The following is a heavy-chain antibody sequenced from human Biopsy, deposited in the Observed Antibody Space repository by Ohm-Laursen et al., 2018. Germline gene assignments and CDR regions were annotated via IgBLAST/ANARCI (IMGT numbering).Heavy chain of an antibody. CDR1: GVPITAYY. CDR2: ISHTGYT. J-gene: IGHJ1*01. V-gene: IGHV4-59*08. D-gene: IGHD4-23*01. Sequence: SQTLSLTCTFSGVPITAYYWSWIRQPPGKGLEWIGHISHTGYTSHKSSLKSRVTISLDTSRKHFSLRLTSFAAADTAVYYCARGSNEYGGLYFPHWGQGTLVTVSS. CDR3: ARGSNEYGGLYFPH.